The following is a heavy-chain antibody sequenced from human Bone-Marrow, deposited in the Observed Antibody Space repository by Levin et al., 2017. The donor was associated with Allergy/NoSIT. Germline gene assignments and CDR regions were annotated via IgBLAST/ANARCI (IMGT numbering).Heavy chain of an antibody. Sequence: SQTLSLTCAVSGSSISDAYYWGWIRQPPGKGLEWIANIFHTGSTYYNLALRSRVTISLDTSKNQFSLTLSSVTAADTAIYYCARDQSGDADIPFDIWGQGTMVTVSS. V-gene: IGHV4-38-2*02. CDR2: IFHTGST. CDR1: GSSISDAYY. D-gene: IGHD4-17*01. CDR3: ARDQSGDADIPFDI. J-gene: IGHJ3*02.